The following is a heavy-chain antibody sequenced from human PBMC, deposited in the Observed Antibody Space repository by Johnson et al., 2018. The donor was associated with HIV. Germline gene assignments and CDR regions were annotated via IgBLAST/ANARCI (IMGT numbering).Heavy chain of an antibody. CDR1: GITVSSNY. D-gene: IGHD6-13*01. Sequence: VQLVESGGGLVQPGGSLRLSCATSGITVSSNYMSWVRQAPWKGLEWVSVIYSGGSTYYADSVKGRFTISRDNSKNTLYLQMNSLRAEDTAVYYCARDGVYSSPDDAFDIWGQGTVVIVSS. J-gene: IGHJ3*02. V-gene: IGHV3-66*02. CDR2: IYSGGST. CDR3: ARDGVYSSPDDAFDI.